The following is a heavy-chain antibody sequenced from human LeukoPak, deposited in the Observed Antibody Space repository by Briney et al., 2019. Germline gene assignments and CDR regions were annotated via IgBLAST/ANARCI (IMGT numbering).Heavy chain of an antibody. V-gene: IGHV4-59*08. CDR3: ARIQRTSGIMITFGGVLDGMDV. Sequence: PSGTLSLTCTVSGGSISSYYWSWIRQPPGKGLEWIGYIYYSGSTNYNPSLKSRVTISVDTSKNQFSLKLSSVTAADTAVYYCARIQRTSGIMITFGGVLDGMDVWGQGTTVTVSS. CDR1: GGSISSYY. J-gene: IGHJ6*02. D-gene: IGHD3-16*01. CDR2: IYYSGST.